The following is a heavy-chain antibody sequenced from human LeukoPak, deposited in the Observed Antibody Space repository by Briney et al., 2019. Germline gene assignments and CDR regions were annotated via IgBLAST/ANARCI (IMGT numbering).Heavy chain of an antibody. CDR1: GFTFSSYW. CDR2: IKQGGSEK. J-gene: IGHJ4*02. D-gene: IGHD2-21*02. Sequence: GGSLRLSCAASGFTFSSYWMSWVRQAPGKGLEWVANIKQGGSEKYYVDSVKGRFTISSDNAKNSLYLQMNSLRAEDTAVYYCARDLGDGDYVDYWGQGTLVTVSS. V-gene: IGHV3-7*01. CDR3: ARDLGDGDYVDY.